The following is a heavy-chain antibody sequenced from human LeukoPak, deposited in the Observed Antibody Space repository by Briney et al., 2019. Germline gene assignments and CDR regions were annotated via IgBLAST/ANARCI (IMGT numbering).Heavy chain of an antibody. J-gene: IGHJ4*02. Sequence: QSGGSLGLSCAASGFTFSSYWMHWVRQAPGKGLVWVSRINSDGSSTSYADSVKGRFTISRDNAKNTLYLQMNSLRAEDTAVYYCTTVTTRPDYWGQGTLVTVSS. CDR1: GFTFSSYW. V-gene: IGHV3-74*01. D-gene: IGHD4-11*01. CDR2: INSDGSST. CDR3: TTVTTRPDY.